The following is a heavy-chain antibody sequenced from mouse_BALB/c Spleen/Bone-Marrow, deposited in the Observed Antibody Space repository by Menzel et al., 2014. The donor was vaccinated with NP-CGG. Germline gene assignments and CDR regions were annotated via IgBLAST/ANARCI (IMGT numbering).Heavy chain of an antibody. Sequence: EVKLVESGGGLVKPGGSLKLSCAASGFTFSSYAMSRVCQTPEKGLEWVATISSGGSYTYYPDSVKGRFTISRDNAKSTLYLQMSSLRSEDTAMYYCARHYYGSSYYFDYWGQGTTLTVSS. CDR2: ISSGGSYT. CDR1: GFTFSSYA. D-gene: IGHD1-1*01. V-gene: IGHV5-9-3*01. CDR3: ARHYYGSSYYFDY. J-gene: IGHJ2*01.